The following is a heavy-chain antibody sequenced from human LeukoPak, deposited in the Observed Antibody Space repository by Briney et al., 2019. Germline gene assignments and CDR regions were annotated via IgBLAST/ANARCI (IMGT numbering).Heavy chain of an antibody. Sequence: GGSLRLSCEASGFTFSNARMSWVRQAPGKGLEWVGRIKSKTDGATTDYAAPVKGRFTISRDDSKNTLYLQMNSLKTEDTAVYHCTTDIQYWGQGTLVTVSS. CDR1: GFTFSNAR. CDR3: TTDIQY. J-gene: IGHJ1*01. CDR2: IKSKTDGATT. V-gene: IGHV3-15*01.